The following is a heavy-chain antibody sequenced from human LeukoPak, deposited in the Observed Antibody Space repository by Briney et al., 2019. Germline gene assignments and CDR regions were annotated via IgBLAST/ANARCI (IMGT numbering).Heavy chain of an antibody. CDR3: ARGNDILTGYGRSY. CDR1: GFTFSSYA. D-gene: IGHD3-9*01. J-gene: IGHJ4*02. V-gene: IGHV3-30*04. Sequence: PRGSLRLSCAASGFTFSSYAMHWVRQAPGKGLEWVAVISYDGSNKYYADSVKGRFTISRDNSKNTLYLQMNSLRAEDTAVYYCARGNDILTGYGRSYWGQGTLVTVSS. CDR2: ISYDGSNK.